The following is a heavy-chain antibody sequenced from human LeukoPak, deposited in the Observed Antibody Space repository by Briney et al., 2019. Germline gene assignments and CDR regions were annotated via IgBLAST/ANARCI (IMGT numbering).Heavy chain of an antibody. D-gene: IGHD3-9*01. J-gene: IGHJ5*02. CDR1: GYTFANYY. Sequence: ASVKVSCKASGYTFANYYMHWVRQAPGQGLEWMGIISPSGGSSSYAQKLQGRVTMTTDTSTSTAYMELRSLRSDDTAVYYCASTYYDILTGYYSNWFDPWGQGTLVTVSS. CDR2: ISPSGGSS. V-gene: IGHV1-46*01. CDR3: ASTYYDILTGYYSNWFDP.